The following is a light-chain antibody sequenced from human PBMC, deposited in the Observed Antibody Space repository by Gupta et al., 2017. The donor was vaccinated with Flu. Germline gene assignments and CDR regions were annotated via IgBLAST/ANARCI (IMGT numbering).Light chain of an antibody. CDR1: RFVSSS. V-gene: IGKV3-20*01. CDR2: GAS. CDR3: QQYGSSPFT. J-gene: IGKJ3*01. Sequence: GERATPSCRATRFVSSSLAWYQQKPGQAPRLLINGASSRATGIPDRFSGSGSGTDFTLTTSRLEPEDFAVYYCQQYGSSPFTFGPGTKVEIK.